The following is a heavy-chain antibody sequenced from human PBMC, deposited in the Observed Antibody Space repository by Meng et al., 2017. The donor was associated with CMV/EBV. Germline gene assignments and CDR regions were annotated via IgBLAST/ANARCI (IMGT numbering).Heavy chain of an antibody. CDR2: IKQDGSEK. CDR1: GFTFSSYW. Sequence: GESLKVSYAASGFTFSSYWMSWVRQAPGKGLEWVVNIKQDGSEKYYVDSVKGRFTISRDNAKNSLYLQMNSLRAEDTAVYYCASHNVLLWFGELGYWGQGTLVTVSS. J-gene: IGHJ4*02. CDR3: ASHNVLLWFGELGY. D-gene: IGHD3-10*01. V-gene: IGHV3-7*01.